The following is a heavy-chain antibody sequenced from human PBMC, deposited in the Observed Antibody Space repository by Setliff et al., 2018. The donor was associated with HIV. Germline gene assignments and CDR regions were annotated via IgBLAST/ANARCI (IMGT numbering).Heavy chain of an antibody. Sequence: SETLSLTCAVSGGSISSDNWWSWVRQPPGKGLEWIGEIYHSGSTNYNPSLKSRVTISVDKSKNQFSLELSSVTAADTAVYYCARDPVWFGELSWFDPWGQGTLVTVLL. CDR1: GGSISSDNW. V-gene: IGHV4-4*02. D-gene: IGHD3-10*01. CDR2: IYHSGST. CDR3: ARDPVWFGELSWFDP. J-gene: IGHJ5*02.